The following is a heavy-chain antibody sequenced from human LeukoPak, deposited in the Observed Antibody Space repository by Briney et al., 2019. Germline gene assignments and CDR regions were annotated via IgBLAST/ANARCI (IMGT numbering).Heavy chain of an antibody. V-gene: IGHV1-2*02. D-gene: IGHD5-12*01. CDR2: INPNSGGT. CDR3: ARDGGGYDYYYYYMDV. CDR1: GYTFTGYY. Sequence: GASVKVSCKASGYTFTGYYMHWVRQAPGQGLEWMGWINPNSGGTNYAQKFQGRVTMTRDTSISTAYMELSRLRSDDTAVYYCARDGGGYDYYYYYMDVWGKGTTVTISS. J-gene: IGHJ6*03.